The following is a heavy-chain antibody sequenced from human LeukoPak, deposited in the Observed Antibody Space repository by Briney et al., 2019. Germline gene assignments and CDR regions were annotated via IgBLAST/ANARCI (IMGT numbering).Heavy chain of an antibody. Sequence: PGGSPRLSCAASGFTFSSYAMNWVRQAPGKGLEWVSSISGSGGSTYRADPVKGRFTISRDNSKNTLYLQMNSLRAEDTAVYYCAKSMAAYYYYGMDVWGQGTTVTVSS. D-gene: IGHD5-24*01. CDR3: AKSMAAYYYYGMDV. CDR2: ISGSGGST. CDR1: GFTFSSYA. J-gene: IGHJ6*02. V-gene: IGHV3-23*01.